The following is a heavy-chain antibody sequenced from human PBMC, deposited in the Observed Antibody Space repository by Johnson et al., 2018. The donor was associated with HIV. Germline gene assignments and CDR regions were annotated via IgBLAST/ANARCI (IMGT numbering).Heavy chain of an antibody. CDR2: ITWNGGTT. J-gene: IGHJ3*02. CDR1: GFTFDEYG. D-gene: IGHD4-17*01. Sequence: EVQLVESGGGVVRPGGSLRVSCPASGFTFDEYGMSWVRQAPGKGLEWVSGITWNGGTTGYADFVKGRFLISRNNAKNALYLQMSSLSTEDTAWYYCARDLGRWAVTTDDGLDIWGQGTMVTVSS. V-gene: IGHV3-20*04. CDR3: ARDLGRWAVTTDDGLDI.